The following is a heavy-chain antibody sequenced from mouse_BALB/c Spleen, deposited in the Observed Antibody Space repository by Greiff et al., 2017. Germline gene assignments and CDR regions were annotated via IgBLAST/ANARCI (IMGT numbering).Heavy chain of an antibody. Sequence: QVQLQQPGAELVMPGASVKMSCKASGYTFTDYWMHWVKQRPGQGLEWIGAIDTSDSYTSYNQKFKGKATLTVDESSSTAYMQLSSLTSEDSAVYYCVYYGYDGFDYWGQGTTLTVSS. CDR2: IDTSDSYT. CDR1: GYTFTDYW. D-gene: IGHD2-2*01. V-gene: IGHV1-69*01. CDR3: VYYGYDGFDY. J-gene: IGHJ2*01.